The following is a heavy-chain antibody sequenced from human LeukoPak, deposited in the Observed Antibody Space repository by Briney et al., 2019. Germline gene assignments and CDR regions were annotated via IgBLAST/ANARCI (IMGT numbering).Heavy chain of an antibody. CDR2: ISSSSRYI. V-gene: IGHV3-21*01. CDR1: GFTFSSYS. J-gene: IGHJ4*02. Sequence: GGSLRLSCAYSGFTFSSYSINWVRQAPGKGLEWVSSISSSSRYIYYADSVKGRFSISRDNAKNSLYLQMNSLRAEDTSVDYCTRGGSSILYYWGQGTLVTVSS. D-gene: IGHD6-6*01. CDR3: TRGGSSILYY.